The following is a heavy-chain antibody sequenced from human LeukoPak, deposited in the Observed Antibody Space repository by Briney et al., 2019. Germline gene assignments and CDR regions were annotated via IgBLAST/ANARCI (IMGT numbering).Heavy chain of an antibody. V-gene: IGHV3-21*01. CDR3: AREGSSTSCLDY. J-gene: IGHJ4*02. CDR1: GFTFSRYT. D-gene: IGHD2-2*01. Sequence: SGGSLRLSCAASGFTFSRYTMNWVRQAPGKGLEWVSSISSSSSHIYYADSVKGRFTISRDNAKNSLYLQMNSLIAEDTAVYYCAREGSSTSCLDYWGQGTLVTVSS. CDR2: ISSSSSHI.